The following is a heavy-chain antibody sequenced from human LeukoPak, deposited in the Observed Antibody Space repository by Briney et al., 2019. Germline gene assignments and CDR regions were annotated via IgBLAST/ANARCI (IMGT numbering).Heavy chain of an antibody. CDR1: GFTFNSNW. Sequence: PGGSLILSCSASGFTFNSNWMQWGRQAPRKELEWFSAISGSGASTYYADSVRGRFTISRDNSKNTLYLHMSSLRAEDTAAYYCAKECSGGSCYSAGQSYYYGMDVWGQGTTVTVSS. CDR2: ISGSGAST. CDR3: AKECSGGSCYSAGQSYYYGMDV. D-gene: IGHD2-15*01. J-gene: IGHJ6*02. V-gene: IGHV3-23*01.